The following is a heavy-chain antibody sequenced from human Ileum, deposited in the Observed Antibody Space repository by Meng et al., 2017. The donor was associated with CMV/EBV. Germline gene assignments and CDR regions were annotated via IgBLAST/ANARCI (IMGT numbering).Heavy chain of an antibody. CDR1: GFAFRRYA. CDR2: ISYDGSNT. J-gene: IGHJ6*02. V-gene: IGHV3-30-3*01. D-gene: IGHD6-19*01. CDR3: ARDRDTSGWYSSYHYYAMDV. Sequence: LSLTCAASGFAFRRYAMHWVRQAPGKGLEWVAFISYDGSNTYYTDSVKGRFTLSRDNSKSTLYLQMSSLRPGDTAVYYCARDRDTSGWYSSYHYYAMDVWGQGTTVTVSS.